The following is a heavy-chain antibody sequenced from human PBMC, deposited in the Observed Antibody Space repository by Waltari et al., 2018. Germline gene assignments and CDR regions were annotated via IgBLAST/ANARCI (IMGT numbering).Heavy chain of an antibody. Sequence: QVRLQESGPGLVKPSETLSLTCTVSAASISSYYWSWIRQPPGKGLEWLAYIYFSGSTSYNPSLKSRGAISGDTSKKQFSLRLSSVTAADTAVYYCARGDTSNWFASYFDFWGQGILVSVSS. CDR3: ARGDTSNWFASYFDF. CDR2: IYFSGST. J-gene: IGHJ4*02. D-gene: IGHD3-10*01. CDR1: AASISSYY. V-gene: IGHV4-59*01.